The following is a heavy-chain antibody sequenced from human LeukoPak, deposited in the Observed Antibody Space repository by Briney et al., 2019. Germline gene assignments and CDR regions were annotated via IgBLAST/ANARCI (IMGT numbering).Heavy chain of an antibody. CDR1: GYTFTGHY. CDR3: ARDHWAELRSVDY. V-gene: IGHV1-2*02. Sequence: ASVKVPCKASGYTFTGHYLHWVRQAPGQGLEWMGWINPTSGGTNYAQRFQGRVTMTRDTSINTAYMELSSLRSDDTAVYYCARDHWAELRSVDYWGQGTLVTVSS. CDR2: INPTSGGT. J-gene: IGHJ4*02. D-gene: IGHD3-16*01.